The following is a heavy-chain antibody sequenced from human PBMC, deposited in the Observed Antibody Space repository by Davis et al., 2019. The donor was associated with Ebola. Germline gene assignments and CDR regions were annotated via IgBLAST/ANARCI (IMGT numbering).Heavy chain of an antibody. CDR1: GYTFTGYY. J-gene: IGHJ5*02. CDR3: ARDRPAAIRSVNWFDP. V-gene: IGHV1-2*02. CDR2: INPNSGGT. D-gene: IGHD2-2*02. Sequence: ASVKVSCKASGYTFTGYYMHWVRQAPGQGLEWMGWINPNSGGTNYAKKFPGRVTMTRDTSISTAYMELSRLRSDDTAVYYCARDRPAAIRSVNWFDPWGQGTLVTVSS.